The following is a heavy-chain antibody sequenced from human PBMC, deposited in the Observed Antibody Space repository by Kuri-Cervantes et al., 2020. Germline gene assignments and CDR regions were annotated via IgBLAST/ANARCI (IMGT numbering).Heavy chain of an antibody. D-gene: IGHD5-18*01. CDR3: ARDSRGYNYGRPFDY. CDR1: GCTISTSGYY. CDR2: INHRGST. J-gene: IGHJ4*02. V-gene: IGHV4-39*07. Sequence: SETLSLTCTVSGCTISTSGYYWGWIRQPPVKGLEWIGEINHRGSTNYNPSLKSRVTISVYTSKNQFSLKLSSVTAADTSVYYCARDSRGYNYGRPFDYWGQGTLVTVSS.